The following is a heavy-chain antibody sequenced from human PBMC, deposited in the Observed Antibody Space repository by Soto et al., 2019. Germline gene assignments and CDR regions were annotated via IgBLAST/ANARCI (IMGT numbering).Heavy chain of an antibody. J-gene: IGHJ4*02. Sequence: EVQLLESGGGLVQPGGSLRLSCAASGFAFSNYAMHWVRQAPGKGLEWVSSISTSIDATYYADSVKGRFTISRDASKNTLYLQMNSLRAEDSAVYYCAKDRTVAARNFDYWGQGTQVTVSS. CDR1: GFAFSNYA. D-gene: IGHD6-6*01. CDR2: ISTSIDAT. CDR3: AKDRTVAARNFDY. V-gene: IGHV3-23*01.